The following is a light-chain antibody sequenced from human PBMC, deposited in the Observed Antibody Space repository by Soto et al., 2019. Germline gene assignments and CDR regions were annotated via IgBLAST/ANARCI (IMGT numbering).Light chain of an antibody. J-gene: IGKJ4*01. CDR3: QQRLNSPALS. CDR1: RVITNY. V-gene: IGKV1-9*01. CDR2: AAS. Sequence: DIQLTQSPSFLSASVGDRVTITCRASRVITNYLAWYQQKPGKAPKLLISAASTLQSGVPSRFSGSGSGTEFTLTIRSLQPEDLATYYCQQRLNSPALSFGRGTKVEI.